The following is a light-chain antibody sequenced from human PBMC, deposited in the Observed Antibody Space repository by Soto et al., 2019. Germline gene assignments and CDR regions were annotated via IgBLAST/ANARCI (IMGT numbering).Light chain of an antibody. CDR2: DVS. V-gene: IGLV2-14*01. CDR1: SSDVGGYNY. CDR3: SSYTSSTTEV. Sequence: QSVLTQPASVSGSPGQSITISCTGTSSDVGGYNYVSWYQQHPDKAPKPMIYDVSSRPSGVSNRFSGSKSGNTASLTISGLQAEDEADYYCSSYTSSTTEVFGTGTKVTVL. J-gene: IGLJ1*01.